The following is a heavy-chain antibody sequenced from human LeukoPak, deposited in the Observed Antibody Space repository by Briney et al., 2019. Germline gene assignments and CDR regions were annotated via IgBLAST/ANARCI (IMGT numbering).Heavy chain of an antibody. D-gene: IGHD3-22*01. CDR3: AKGYDSSGYYNNWFDP. J-gene: IGHJ5*02. CDR2: MSFDGSNK. Sequence: GGSLRLSCAASGFTFSSYAMHWVRQAPGKGLEWAAVMSFDGSNKYYADSVKGRFTISRDNSKNTLYLQMNSLRAEDTAVYYCAKGYDSSGYYNNWFDPWGQGTLVTVSS. CDR1: GFTFSSYA. V-gene: IGHV3-30*04.